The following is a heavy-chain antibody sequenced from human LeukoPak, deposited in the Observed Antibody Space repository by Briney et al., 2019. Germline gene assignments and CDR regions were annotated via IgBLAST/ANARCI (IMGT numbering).Heavy chain of an antibody. CDR3: ARGPFWSGYYDD. Sequence: GGSLRLSCAASGFTFSSYNMNWVRQAPGKGLEWVSYISSGSSTMYYADSVKGRFTISRDNAKNSLYLQMNSLRAEDTAVYYCARGPFWSGYYDDWGQGTLVTVSS. J-gene: IGHJ4*02. V-gene: IGHV3-48*01. D-gene: IGHD3-3*01. CDR2: ISSGSSTM. CDR1: GFTFSSYN.